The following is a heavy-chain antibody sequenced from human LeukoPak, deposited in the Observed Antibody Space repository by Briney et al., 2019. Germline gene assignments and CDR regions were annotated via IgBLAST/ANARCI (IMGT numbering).Heavy chain of an antibody. J-gene: IGHJ5*02. CDR2: INPNSGGT. Sequence: ASVKVSCKASGYTFTGYYMHWVRQAPGQGLEWMGWINPNSGGTNYAQKFQGRVTMTRDTSISTAYMELSSLRSEDTAVYYCSRDNSVGDIAWWFDPWGQGTLVTVSS. CDR1: GYTFTGYY. V-gene: IGHV1-2*02. D-gene: IGHD3-16*02. CDR3: SRDNSVGDIAWWFDP.